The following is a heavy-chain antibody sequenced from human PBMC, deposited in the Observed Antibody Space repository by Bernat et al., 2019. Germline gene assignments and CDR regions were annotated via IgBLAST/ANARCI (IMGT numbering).Heavy chain of an antibody. J-gene: IGHJ4*02. CDR3: ARDPSNTSGWYAYFDS. Sequence: QVQLVQSGTEVKKPGASVRVSCKTSGYTFTHHGIGWVRQAPGQGLEWLGWISGYNGDTIYAQRLQGRVTMTTYTPTNKAYMELTSLRPDDTAVYYCARDPSNTSGWYAYFDSWGQGTLVTVSS. V-gene: IGHV1-18*01. D-gene: IGHD6-19*01. CDR2: ISGYNGDT. CDR1: GYTFTHHG.